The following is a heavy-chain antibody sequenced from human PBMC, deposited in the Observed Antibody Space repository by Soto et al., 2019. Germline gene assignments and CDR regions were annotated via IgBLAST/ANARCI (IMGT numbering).Heavy chain of an antibody. CDR3: VKEGYMRSDWYGQFDY. CDR1: GFTFNSYA. V-gene: IGHV3-64D*06. Sequence: EVQLVESGGTLVQPGGSLRLSCSASGFTFNSYAMHWVRQAPGKGLEFVSAISSYGADTYYADSVKGRFAISRDNSKNRLYLQISSLRAEDTALYYCVKEGYMRSDWYGQFDYWGQGALVTVSS. D-gene: IGHD6-19*01. J-gene: IGHJ4*02. CDR2: ISSYGADT.